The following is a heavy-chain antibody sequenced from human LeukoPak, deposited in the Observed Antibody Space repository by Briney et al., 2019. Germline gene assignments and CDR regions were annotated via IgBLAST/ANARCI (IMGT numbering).Heavy chain of an antibody. Sequence: GGSLRFSCAASGFTFSSYGMSWVRQAPGKGLEWVSAISDSGGSTYYADSVKGRFTISRDNSKNTLYLQMNSLRAEDTAVYYCAKLVGATRRDYWGQGTLVTVSS. J-gene: IGHJ4*02. CDR3: AKLVGATRRDY. CDR1: GFTFSSYG. D-gene: IGHD1-26*01. V-gene: IGHV3-23*01. CDR2: ISDSGGST.